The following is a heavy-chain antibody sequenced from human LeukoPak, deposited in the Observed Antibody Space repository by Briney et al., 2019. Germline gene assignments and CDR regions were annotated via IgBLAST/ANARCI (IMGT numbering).Heavy chain of an antibody. J-gene: IGHJ6*03. D-gene: IGHD2-2*02. Sequence: GGSLRLSCAASGFTFSSYSMNWVRQAPGKGLEWVSSISSSSSYIYYADSVKGRFTISRDNAKNSLYLQMNSLRAEDTAVYYCAKSVADIVVVPAAISSNYYMDVWGKGTTVTVSS. CDR1: GFTFSSYS. CDR3: AKSVADIVVVPAAISSNYYMDV. CDR2: ISSSSSYI. V-gene: IGHV3-21*01.